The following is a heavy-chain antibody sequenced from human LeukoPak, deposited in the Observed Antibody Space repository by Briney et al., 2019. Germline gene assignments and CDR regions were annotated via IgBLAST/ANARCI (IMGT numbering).Heavy chain of an antibody. CDR3: ARRSGIAAHLSLEYYFDY. D-gene: IGHD6-6*01. CDR2: IYPGDSDT. Sequence: GESLKISCKGSGYSFTSYWIGWVRHMPGKGLEWMGIIYPGDSDTRYSPSFQGQVTISADKSTSTAYLQWSSLKATDTAMYYCARRSGIAAHLSLEYYFDYWGQGTLVTVPS. CDR1: GYSFTSYW. J-gene: IGHJ4*02. V-gene: IGHV5-51*01.